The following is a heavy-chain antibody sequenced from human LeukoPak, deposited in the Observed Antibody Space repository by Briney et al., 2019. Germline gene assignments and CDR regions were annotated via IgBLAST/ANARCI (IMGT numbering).Heavy chain of an antibody. CDR2: ISAYNGNT. V-gene: IGHV1-18*01. D-gene: IGHD7-27*01. J-gene: IGHJ6*03. CDR1: GGTFSSYA. Sequence: ASVKVSCKASGGTFSSYAISWVRQAPGQGLEWMGWISAYNGNTNYAQKLQGRVTMTTDTSTSTAYMELRSLRSDDTAVYYCAAGIGELGINLYYYYYMDVWGKGTTVTISS. CDR3: AAGIGELGINLYYYYYMDV.